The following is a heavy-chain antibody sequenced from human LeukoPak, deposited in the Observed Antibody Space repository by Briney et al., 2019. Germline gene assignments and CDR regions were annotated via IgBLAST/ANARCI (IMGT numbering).Heavy chain of an antibody. V-gene: IGHV1-46*01. CDR2: INPSGGGT. D-gene: IGHD3-22*01. CDR1: GYTFTSYY. Sequence: ASVKVSCKASGYTFTSYYMHWVRQAPGQGLEWMGIINPSGGGTSYAQKFQGRVTMTGDTSTNTVYMELSSLRSEDTAVYYCARALRSYSSEDYWGQGTLVTVSS. J-gene: IGHJ4*02. CDR3: ARALRSYSSEDY.